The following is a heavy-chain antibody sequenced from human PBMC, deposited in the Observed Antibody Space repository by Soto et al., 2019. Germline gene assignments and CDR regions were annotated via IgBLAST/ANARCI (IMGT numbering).Heavy chain of an antibody. J-gene: IGHJ6*02. V-gene: IGHV1-8*01. CDR2: MNPNSGNT. CDR1: GYTFTSYD. CDR3: ARQRDIVVVPDFYGMDV. Sequence: ASVKVSCKASGYTFTSYDINWVRQATGQGLEWMGWMNPNSGNTGYAQKFQGRVTMTRNTPISTAYMELSSLRSEDTAVYYCARQRDIVVVPDFYGMDVWGQGTTVTVSS. D-gene: IGHD2-2*01.